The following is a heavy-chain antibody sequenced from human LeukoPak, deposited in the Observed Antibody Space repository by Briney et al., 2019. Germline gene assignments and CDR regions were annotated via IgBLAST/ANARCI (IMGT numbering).Heavy chain of an antibody. Sequence: PGGSLRLSCTASGFTLSSHSMHWVRQAPGKGLEWVAVISYDGRNEYYADSMRGRFTVSRDNSKNTLYLQMNSVRAEDTAVYYCATDSPYSYADLWGRGTLVTVSS. J-gene: IGHJ2*01. CDR2: ISYDGRNE. CDR1: GFTLSSHS. CDR3: ATDSPYSYADL. V-gene: IGHV3-30*03. D-gene: IGHD5-18*01.